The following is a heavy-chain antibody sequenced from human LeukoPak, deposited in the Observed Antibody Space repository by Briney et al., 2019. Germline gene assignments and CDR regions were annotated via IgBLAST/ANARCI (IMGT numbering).Heavy chain of an antibody. CDR3: ARDSIVVVPAAIHYYMDV. J-gene: IGHJ6*03. CDR1: GDSISSYY. V-gene: IGHV4-59*01. D-gene: IGHD2-2*01. Sequence: SETLSLTCAVSGDSISSYYWSWIRQPPGKGLEWIGYIYYSGSTNYNPSLKSRVTISVDTSKNQFSLKLSSVTAADTAVYYCARDSIVVVPAAIHYYMDVWGKGTTVTVSS. CDR2: IYYSGST.